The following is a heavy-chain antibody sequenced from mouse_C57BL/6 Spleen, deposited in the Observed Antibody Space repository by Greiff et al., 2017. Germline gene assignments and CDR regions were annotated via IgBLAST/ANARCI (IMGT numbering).Heavy chain of an antibody. CDR1: GYTFTDYY. CDR3: APYYGNSTFAY. D-gene: IGHD2-10*01. V-gene: IGHV1-19*01. Sequence: EVKLVESGPVLVKPGASVKMSCKASGYTFTDYYMNWVKQSHGKSLEWIGVINPYNGGTSYNQKFKGKATLTVDKSSSTAYMELNSLTSEDSAVYYCAPYYGNSTFAYWGQGTLVTVSA. CDR2: INPYNGGT. J-gene: IGHJ3*01.